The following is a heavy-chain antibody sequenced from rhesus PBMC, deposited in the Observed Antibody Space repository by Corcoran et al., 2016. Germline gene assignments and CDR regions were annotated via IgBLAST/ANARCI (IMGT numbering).Heavy chain of an antibody. V-gene: IGHV4-122*02. CDR3: ARDWGGYSYSYLDY. CDR2: ITYIGST. CDR1: GYSISGYY. J-gene: IGHJ4*01. Sequence: QVQLQESGPGLVKPSETLSLTCAVSGYSISGYYWSWIRQAPGKGLEWIGYITYIGSTSYNPSLKSRVTISSDTSKNQFSLKLSSVTAADTAVYYCARDWGGYSYSYLDYWGQGVLVTVSS. D-gene: IGHD5-12*01.